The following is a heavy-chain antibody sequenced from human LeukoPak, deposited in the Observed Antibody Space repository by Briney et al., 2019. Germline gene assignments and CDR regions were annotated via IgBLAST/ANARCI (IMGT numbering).Heavy chain of an antibody. V-gene: IGHV1-18*01. D-gene: IGHD2-2*02. J-gene: IGHJ4*02. CDR3: ARDDCSSTSCYKAYFDY. CDR1: GYTFTSYG. CDR2: ISAYNGNT. Sequence: ASVKVSCKASGYTFTSYGISWVRQAPGQGLEWMGWISAYNGNTNYAQKLQGRVTMTTDTSTSTAYMELRSLRSDDTAVYYCARDDCSSTSCYKAYFDYWGQGTLVTVSS.